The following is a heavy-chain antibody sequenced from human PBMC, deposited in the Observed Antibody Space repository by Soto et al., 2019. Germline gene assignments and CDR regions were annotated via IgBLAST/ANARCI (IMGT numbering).Heavy chain of an antibody. CDR2: ISYDGSNK. D-gene: IGHD3-22*01. Sequence: GGSLRLSCAASGFTFSSYAMHWVRQAPGKGLEWVAVISYDGSNKYYADSVKGRFTISRDNSKNTLYLQMNSLRAEDTAVYYCARSGDSSGYRPNAIDYWGQGTLVTVSS. V-gene: IGHV3-30-3*01. CDR1: GFTFSSYA. CDR3: ARSGDSSGYRPNAIDY. J-gene: IGHJ4*02.